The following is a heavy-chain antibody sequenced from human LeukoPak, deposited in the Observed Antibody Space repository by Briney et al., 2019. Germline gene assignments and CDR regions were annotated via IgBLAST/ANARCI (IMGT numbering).Heavy chain of an antibody. Sequence: ASVKVSCKASGYTFTGYYMHWVRQAPGQGLGWMGWINPNSGDTKFAREFQGTVTMTRDTSISTAYMGLSRLRSDDTAVYYCATQRGSYLWGTDFDYWGQGTLVTASS. D-gene: IGHD3-16*01. J-gene: IGHJ4*02. CDR3: ATQRGSYLWGTDFDY. V-gene: IGHV1-2*02. CDR2: INPNSGDT. CDR1: GYTFTGYY.